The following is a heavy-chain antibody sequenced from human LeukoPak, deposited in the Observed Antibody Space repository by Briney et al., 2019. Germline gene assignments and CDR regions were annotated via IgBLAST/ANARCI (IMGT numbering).Heavy chain of an antibody. J-gene: IGHJ4*02. D-gene: IGHD3-22*01. Sequence: PGGSLRLSCAASGFTFSSYGMSWVRQTPGKGLEWVSAISASGTGTYFADSVKGRFTISRDNSKNTLYLQMNSLRAEDTAVYYCASYDSSGPDYWGQGTLVTVSS. CDR3: ASYDSSGPDY. CDR1: GFTFSSYG. V-gene: IGHV3-23*01. CDR2: ISASGTGT.